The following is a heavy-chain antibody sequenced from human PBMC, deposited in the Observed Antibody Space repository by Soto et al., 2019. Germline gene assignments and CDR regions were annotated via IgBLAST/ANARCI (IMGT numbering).Heavy chain of an antibody. D-gene: IGHD4-17*01. Sequence: QVQLVQSGAEVKKPGASVKVSCKASGYTFTSYDINWVRQATGQGLGWMGWMNPNSGNTGYAQKFQGSITMTRNTSISTAYMELSSLRSEDTSVYYCARSTNDYGDRHWGQGTLVTVSS. V-gene: IGHV1-8*01. CDR1: GYTFTSYD. CDR2: MNPNSGNT. J-gene: IGHJ4*02. CDR3: ARSTNDYGDRH.